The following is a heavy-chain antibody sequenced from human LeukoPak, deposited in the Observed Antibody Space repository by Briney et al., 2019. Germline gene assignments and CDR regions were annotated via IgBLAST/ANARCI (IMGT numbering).Heavy chain of an antibody. CDR3: ARRNCSSTSCYYFDY. CDR1: GYSFTSYW. Sequence: GESLKISCKGSGYSFTSYWIGWVRQMPGKGLECMGLVYSGDSDTRYSPSFQGQVTISVDKSTNTAYLQWSSLKASDTAMYYCARRNCSSTSCYYFDYWGQGTLVTVSS. V-gene: IGHV5-51*01. J-gene: IGHJ4*02. D-gene: IGHD2-2*01. CDR2: VYSGDSDT.